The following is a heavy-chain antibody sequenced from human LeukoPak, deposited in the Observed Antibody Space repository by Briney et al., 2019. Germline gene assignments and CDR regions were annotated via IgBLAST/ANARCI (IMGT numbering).Heavy chain of an antibody. D-gene: IGHD3-3*01. J-gene: IGHJ6*03. CDR1: GGSISSYY. Sequence: SETLSLTCTVSGGSISSYYWSWIRQPAGKGLEWIGRIYTSGSTNYNPSLKSRVTISVDTSKNQFSLKLSSVTAADTAVYYCARESITIFGVYYMDVWGKGTTVTVSS. CDR2: IYTSGST. CDR3: ARESITIFGVYYMDV. V-gene: IGHV4-4*07.